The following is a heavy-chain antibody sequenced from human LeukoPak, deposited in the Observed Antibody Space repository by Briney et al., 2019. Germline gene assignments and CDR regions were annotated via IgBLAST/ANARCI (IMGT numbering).Heavy chain of an antibody. Sequence: GGSLRLSCAASGFTFSSYSMNWVRQAPGKGLEWVSAISGSGGSTYYADSVKGRFTISRDNSKNTLYLQMNSLRAEDTAVYYCAKEVVVVITTPTEAGFDYWGQGTLVTVSS. V-gene: IGHV3-23*01. CDR2: ISGSGGST. CDR1: GFTFSSYS. D-gene: IGHD3-22*01. CDR3: AKEVVVVITTPTEAGFDY. J-gene: IGHJ4*02.